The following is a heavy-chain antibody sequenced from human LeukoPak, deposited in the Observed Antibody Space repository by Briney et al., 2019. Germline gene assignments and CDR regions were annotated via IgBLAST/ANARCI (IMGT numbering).Heavy chain of an antibody. Sequence: GESLKISCKGSGYSFTSYWNGWVRQMPGKGLEWMGIIYPGDSDTRYSPSFQGQVTISADKSISTAFLQWSSLKASDTAMYYCARHPEGTIFGVANPVNWFDPWGQGTLVTVSS. D-gene: IGHD3-3*01. CDR2: IYPGDSDT. J-gene: IGHJ5*02. V-gene: IGHV5-51*01. CDR1: GYSFTSYW. CDR3: ARHPEGTIFGVANPVNWFDP.